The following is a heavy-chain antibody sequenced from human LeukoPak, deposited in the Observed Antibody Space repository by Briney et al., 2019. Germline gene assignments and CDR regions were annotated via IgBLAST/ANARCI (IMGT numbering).Heavy chain of an antibody. D-gene: IGHD3-16*02. CDR2: ISGSGGST. Sequence: GXSLRLSCAASGFTFSSYAMSWVRQAPGKGLEWVSAISGSGGSTYYADSVKGRFTISRDNSKNTLYLQMNILRAEDTAVYYCAKVGIYVWGSYRLRHPRFDYWGQGTLVTVSS. V-gene: IGHV3-23*01. CDR1: GFTFSSYA. CDR3: AKVGIYVWGSYRLRHPRFDY. J-gene: IGHJ4*02.